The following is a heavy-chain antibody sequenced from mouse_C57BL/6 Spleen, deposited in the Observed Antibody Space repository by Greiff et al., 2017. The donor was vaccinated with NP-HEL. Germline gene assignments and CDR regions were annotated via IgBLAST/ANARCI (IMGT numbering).Heavy chain of an antibody. Sequence: VKLMESGPELVKPGASVKISCKASGYSFTSYYIHWVKQRPGQGLEWIGWIYPGSGNTKYNEKFKGKATLTADTSSSTAYMQLSSLTSEDSAVYYCARYGTTVVEGGWGTGTTVTVSS. J-gene: IGHJ1*03. CDR1: GYSFTSYY. CDR3: ARYGTTVVEGG. V-gene: IGHV1-66*01. CDR2: IYPGSGNT. D-gene: IGHD1-1*01.